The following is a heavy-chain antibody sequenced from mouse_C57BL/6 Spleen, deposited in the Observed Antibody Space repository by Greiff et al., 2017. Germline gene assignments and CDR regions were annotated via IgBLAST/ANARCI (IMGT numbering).Heavy chain of an antibody. D-gene: IGHD1-1*01. J-gene: IGHJ1*03. CDR1: GYTFTSYW. V-gene: IGHV1-50*01. CDR2: IDPSDSYT. Sequence: QVQLKQPGAELVKPGASVKLSCKASGYTFTSYWMQWVKQRPGQGLEWIGEIDPSDSYTNYNQKFKGKATLTVDTSSSTAYMQLSSLTSEDSAVYYCASGNYGSSYWYFDVWGTGTTVTVSS. CDR3: ASGNYGSSYWYFDV.